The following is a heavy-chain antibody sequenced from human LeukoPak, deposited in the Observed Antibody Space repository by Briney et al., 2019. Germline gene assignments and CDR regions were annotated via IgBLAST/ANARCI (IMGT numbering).Heavy chain of an antibody. CDR3: AREGYYYGSGSYYLWPTPPPDYYYYMDV. D-gene: IGHD3-10*01. CDR1: GYTFTSYY. V-gene: IGHV1-46*01. J-gene: IGHJ6*03. CDR2: INPSGGST. Sequence: GASVTVSCKASGYTFTSYYMHWVRQAPGQGLEWMGIINPSGGSTSYAQKFQGRVTMTRDMSTSTVYMELSSPRSEDTAVYYCAREGYYYGSGSYYLWPTPPPDYYYYMDVWGKGTTVTISS.